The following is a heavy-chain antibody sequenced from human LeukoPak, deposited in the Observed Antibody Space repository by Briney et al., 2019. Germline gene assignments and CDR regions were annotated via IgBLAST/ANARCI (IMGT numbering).Heavy chain of an antibody. CDR2: ISGSGGST. J-gene: IGHJ4*02. D-gene: IGHD3-22*01. V-gene: IGHV3-23*01. Sequence: GGSLRLSCAASGFTFSSYAMSWLRQAPGKGLEGVSAISGSGGSTYYADSVKGRFTISRDNSKNTLYLQMNSLRAEDTAVYYCANVLRDSSGYYQKPPDYWGQGTLVTVSS. CDR1: GFTFSSYA. CDR3: ANVLRDSSGYYQKPPDY.